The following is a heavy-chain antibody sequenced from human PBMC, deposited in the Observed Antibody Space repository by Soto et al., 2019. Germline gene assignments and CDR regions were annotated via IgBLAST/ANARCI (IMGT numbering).Heavy chain of an antibody. CDR1: GGIFSTYA. Sequence: QVQLVQSGAEVKKPGSSVKVSCKASGGIFSTYAISWLRQAPGQGLEWMGGIIPLFGTPNYAQRFQGRVTIHADESTSTAYMELSRLRSEDTAVYYCARDRDDYGSGNYYNRIDFWGQGPLVTVSS. CDR3: ARDRDDYGSGNYYNRIDF. CDR2: IIPLFGTP. V-gene: IGHV1-69*01. D-gene: IGHD3-10*01. J-gene: IGHJ4*02.